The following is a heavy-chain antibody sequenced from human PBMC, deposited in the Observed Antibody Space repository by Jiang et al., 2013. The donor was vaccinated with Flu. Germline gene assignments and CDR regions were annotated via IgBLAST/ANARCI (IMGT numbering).Heavy chain of an antibody. J-gene: IGHJ4*02. CDR3: AKGKGTTGDYVIFDY. V-gene: IGHV3-23*01. CDR2: VSGGGGVT. Sequence: VQPLESGGGLVQRGGSLRLACAASGFTFTRHAMNWVRQAPGKGLEWVSTVSGGGGVTYYADSVRGRFTISRDNSKNTLSLQMDSLTAEDTAVYYCAKGKGTTGDYVIFDYWGQGTLVTVSS. D-gene: IGHD4-17*01. CDR1: GFTFTRHA.